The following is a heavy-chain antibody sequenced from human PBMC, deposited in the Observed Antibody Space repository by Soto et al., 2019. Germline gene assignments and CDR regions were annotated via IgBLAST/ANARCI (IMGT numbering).Heavy chain of an antibody. Sequence: PSETLSLTCTVSGGSVNTFYWSWVRQPAGKGLEWIGRIFSSGSTSFNPSLESRVAMSVDTSKNHFSLNLSSVTAADMAVYYCAREGSYSAYNFAHGIQLWSSDLGGQGALVTVSS. CDR2: IFSSGST. J-gene: IGHJ4*02. CDR3: AREGSYSAYNFAHGIQLWSSDL. CDR1: GGSVNTFY. V-gene: IGHV4-4*07. D-gene: IGHD5-12*01.